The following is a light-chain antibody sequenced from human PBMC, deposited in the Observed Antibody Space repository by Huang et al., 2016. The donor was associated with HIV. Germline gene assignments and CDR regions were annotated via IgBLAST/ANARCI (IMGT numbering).Light chain of an antibody. CDR2: AAS. CDR1: RGSSNS. J-gene: IGKJ4*01. Sequence: DIQMTQSPSSLSASVGDRVTITFRASRGSSNSLAWYQQQPGKAPKLLLYAASRLQGGGPSRFSGSGSRTDYTLTISSLQPEDSATYYCQQYYNTTLSFGGGTKVEIK. CDR3: QQYYNTTLS. V-gene: IGKV1-NL1*01.